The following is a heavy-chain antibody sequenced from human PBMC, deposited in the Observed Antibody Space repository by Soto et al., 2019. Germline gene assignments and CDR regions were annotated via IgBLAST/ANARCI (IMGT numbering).Heavy chain of an antibody. CDR1: GGTFSSYA. V-gene: IGHV1-69*13. J-gene: IGHJ4*02. Sequence: GAAVKVSCKASGGTFSSYAISWVRQAPGQGLEWMGGIIPIFGTANYAQKFQGRVTITADESTSTAYMELSSLRSEDTAVYYCARARVVLRRTGEENDSSGYYLGRFDYWGQGTLVTVSS. D-gene: IGHD3-22*01. CDR3: ARARVVLRRTGEENDSSGYYLGRFDY. CDR2: IIPIFGTA.